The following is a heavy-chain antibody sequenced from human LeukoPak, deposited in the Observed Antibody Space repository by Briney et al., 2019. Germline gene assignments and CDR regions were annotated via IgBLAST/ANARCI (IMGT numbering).Heavy chain of an antibody. D-gene: IGHD3-22*01. CDR2: ISGGGGST. CDR3: ARDYSSGYENYFDY. CDR1: GFTFSNAW. V-gene: IGHV3-23*01. J-gene: IGHJ4*02. Sequence: GGSLRLSCAASGFTFSNAWMSWVRQAPGKGLEWVSGISGGGGSTYYADSVKGRFTISRDNSKNTLYLQMNSLSAEDTAVYYCARDYSSGYENYFDYWGQGTLVTVSS.